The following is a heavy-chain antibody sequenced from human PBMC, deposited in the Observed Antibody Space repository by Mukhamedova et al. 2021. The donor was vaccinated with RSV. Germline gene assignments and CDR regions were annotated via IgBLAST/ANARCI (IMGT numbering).Heavy chain of an antibody. CDR3: AIQVGPPTNYFDF. Sequence: GLEWMGIIYTGDSDTRYSPSFQGKVTISADKSISTAYLQWSSLKASKTAMCYCAIQVGPPTNYFDFWGQGTMVTVSS. V-gene: IGHV5-51*01. D-gene: IGHD1-14*01. CDR2: IYTGDSDT. J-gene: IGHJ4*02.